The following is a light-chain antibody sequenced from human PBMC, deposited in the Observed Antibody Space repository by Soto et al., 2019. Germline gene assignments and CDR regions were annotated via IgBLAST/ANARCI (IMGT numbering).Light chain of an antibody. CDR3: QQYKSYWT. J-gene: IGKJ1*01. CDR2: DAS. CDR1: QSISDS. V-gene: IGKV1-5*01. Sequence: DIQMTQSPSTLSTSLGDRVTITCRASQSISDSLAWYQQKPGKAPFLLISDASSLETGVPSRFSGSGSGTEFTLTINSLQPDDFATYYCQQYKSYWTFGQGTKVDIK.